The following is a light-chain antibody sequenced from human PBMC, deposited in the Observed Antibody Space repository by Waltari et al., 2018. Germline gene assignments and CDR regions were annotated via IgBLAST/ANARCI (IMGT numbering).Light chain of an antibody. CDR2: QDS. CDR3: QAWDSNTEV. V-gene: IGLV3-1*01. Sequence: SYELTQPPSVSVSPGQTASITCSGDKLGNRFASWFQQKAGQSPVLVIYQDSRRPSGIPEGLSCSNSGDTATLTISGPQPMDEADYYCQAWDSNTEVFGGGTKLTVL. J-gene: IGLJ2*01. CDR1: KLGNRF.